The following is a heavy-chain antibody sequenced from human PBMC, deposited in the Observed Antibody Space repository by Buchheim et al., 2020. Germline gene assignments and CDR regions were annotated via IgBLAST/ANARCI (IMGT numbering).Heavy chain of an antibody. V-gene: IGHV4-39*07. CDR3: ARDPEGSCSGGICYSISFDP. CDR2: IYYSGST. D-gene: IGHD2-15*01. CDR1: GGSVTSSSYY. Sequence: QLQLQESGPGLVKPSETLSLTCTVSGGSVTSSSYYWGWIRQPPEKGLEWIGTIYYSGSTYYNPSLKSRVTISIDASKKQFSLELSSATAADTAVYYCARDPEGSCSGGICYSISFDPWGQGTL. J-gene: IGHJ5*02.